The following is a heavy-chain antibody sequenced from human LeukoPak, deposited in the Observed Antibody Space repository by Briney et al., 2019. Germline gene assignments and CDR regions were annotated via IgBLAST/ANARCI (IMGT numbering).Heavy chain of an antibody. CDR2: IYTSGST. Sequence: SETLSLTCTVSGGSIRSGDHYWSWIRQPAGKGLEWLGRIYTSGSTSYNPSLKSRVSISVDTSRSQFSLKLSSVTAADTAVYYCARDTSGYDLGNFDYWGQGTLVTVSS. CDR1: GGSIRSGDHY. V-gene: IGHV4-61*02. CDR3: ARDTSGYDLGNFDY. J-gene: IGHJ4*02. D-gene: IGHD5-12*01.